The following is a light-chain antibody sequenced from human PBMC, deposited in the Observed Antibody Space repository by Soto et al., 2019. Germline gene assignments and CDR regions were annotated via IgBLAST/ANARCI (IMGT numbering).Light chain of an antibody. CDR1: QSVNSIY. CDR2: GAS. V-gene: IGKV3-11*01. Sequence: EIVLTQSLGTLSLSRGERATLSCRASQSVNSIYLAWYQQRPGQAPRLLISGASNRATGIPARFSGSGSGTDFTLTISSLEPEDFAVYYCQQSHNWPRTFGQGTKVDIK. J-gene: IGKJ1*01. CDR3: QQSHNWPRT.